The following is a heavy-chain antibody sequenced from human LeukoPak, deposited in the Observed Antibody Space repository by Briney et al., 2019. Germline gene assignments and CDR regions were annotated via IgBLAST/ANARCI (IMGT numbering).Heavy chain of an antibody. CDR1: GFTFSSYW. Sequence: GGSLRLSCAASGFTFSSYWIHWVRQAPGKGLVWVSRINSEGSSTSYADSVKGRFTISRDNSKNTLYLDMNSLRAEDTAVYYCARRGDIVVVPAAIGGFDPWGQGTLVTVSS. V-gene: IGHV3-74*01. CDR2: INSEGSST. J-gene: IGHJ5*02. D-gene: IGHD2-2*02. CDR3: ARRGDIVVVPAAIGGFDP.